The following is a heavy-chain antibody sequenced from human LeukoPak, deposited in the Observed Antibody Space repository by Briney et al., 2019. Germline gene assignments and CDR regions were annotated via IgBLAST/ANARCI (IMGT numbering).Heavy chain of an antibody. CDR2: IYTSGST. J-gene: IGHJ3*02. D-gene: IGHD3-10*01. V-gene: IGHV4-4*07. Sequence: SETLSLTCTVSGGSLSSYYWSWLRQPAGKGLEWIGRIYTSGSTNYNPSLQSQVTMSVDTSKNQFSLKLSSVTAADTAVYYCARTRAGAFDIWGQGTMVTVSS. CDR3: ARTRAGAFDI. CDR1: GGSLSSYY.